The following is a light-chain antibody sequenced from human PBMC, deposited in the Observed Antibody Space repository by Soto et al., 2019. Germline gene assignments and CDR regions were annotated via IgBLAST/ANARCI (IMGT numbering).Light chain of an antibody. Sequence: DIQVTQSPSSLSASVGDRVTITCRASESIRTYVNWYQQHPGKAPKLLIFGAANLQNGFPSRFGGSGSGTDFSLSISGLQVADFATYYCQQTHTAPYTFGQGTKVEI. V-gene: IGKV1-39*01. CDR3: QQTHTAPYT. J-gene: IGKJ1*01. CDR2: GAA. CDR1: ESIRTY.